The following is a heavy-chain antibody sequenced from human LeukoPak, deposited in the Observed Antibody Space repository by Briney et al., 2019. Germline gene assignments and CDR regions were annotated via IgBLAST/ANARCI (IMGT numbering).Heavy chain of an antibody. CDR1: GFTFSSYS. CDR3: ARNRGVGAPLRY. CDR2: ISSSSSYI. D-gene: IGHD1-26*01. Sequence: PGGSLRLSCAASGFTFSSYSMNWVRQAPGKGLEWVSSISSSSSYIYYADSVKGRFTISRDNAKNSLYLQMNSLRAEDTAVYYCARNRGVGAPLRYWGQGTLVTVSS. J-gene: IGHJ4*02. V-gene: IGHV3-21*01.